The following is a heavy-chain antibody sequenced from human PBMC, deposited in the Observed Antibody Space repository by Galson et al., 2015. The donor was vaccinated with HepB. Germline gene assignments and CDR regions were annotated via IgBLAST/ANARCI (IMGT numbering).Heavy chain of an antibody. CDR2: IYPGDSDT. J-gene: IGHJ4*02. D-gene: IGHD6-13*01. Sequence: QSGAEVKKPGESLKISCKGSGYSFTSYWIGWVRQMPGKGLEWMGIIYPGDSDTRYSPSFQGQVTISADKSISTAYLQWSSLKASDTAMYYCARLSYSSSWETHLDYWGQGTLVTVSS. V-gene: IGHV5-51*01. CDR3: ARLSYSSSWETHLDY. CDR1: GYSFTSYW.